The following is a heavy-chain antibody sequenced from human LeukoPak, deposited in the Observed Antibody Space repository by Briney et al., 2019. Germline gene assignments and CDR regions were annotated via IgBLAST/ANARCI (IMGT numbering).Heavy chain of an antibody. CDR3: AREYSASEH. V-gene: IGHV1-2*02. CDR1: GYNFVGYY. CDR2: IDPYTGNT. Sequence: ASVKVSCKTSGYNFVGYYLHWVRQAPGQGLEWMAWIDPYTGNTHYAQKFQGRITVTRDTSLSTTYMELNWLTSDDTALYYCAREYSASEHWGQGTLVTVSS. J-gene: IGHJ1*01. D-gene: IGHD5-12*01.